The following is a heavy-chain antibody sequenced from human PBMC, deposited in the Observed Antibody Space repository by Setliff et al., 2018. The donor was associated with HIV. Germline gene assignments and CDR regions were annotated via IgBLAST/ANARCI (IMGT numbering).Heavy chain of an antibody. J-gene: IGHJ4*02. D-gene: IGHD6-13*01. CDR1: GYTFTSYY. CDR2: ISAYNGNT. Sequence: ASVKVSCKASGYTFTSYYMHWVRQAPGQGLEWMGWISAYNGNTNYAQKLQGRVTMTTDTSTSTAYMELKSLRSDDTAVYYCARGRGEQQLADYWGQGTLVTVSS. V-gene: IGHV1-18*04. CDR3: ARGRGEQQLADY.